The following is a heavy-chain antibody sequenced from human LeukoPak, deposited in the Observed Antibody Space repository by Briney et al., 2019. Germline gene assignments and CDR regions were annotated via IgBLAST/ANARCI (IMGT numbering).Heavy chain of an antibody. D-gene: IGHD2-2*01. Sequence: SLRLSCAASGFTFSSYAMSWVRQAPGKGLEWVSAISGSGGSTYYADSVKGRFTTSRDNSKNRLYLQMNSLRAEDTAVYYCAKDAPVNIVVVPAANSWGQGTLVTVSS. CDR2: ISGSGGST. J-gene: IGHJ4*02. V-gene: IGHV3-23*01. CDR3: AKDAPVNIVVVPAANS. CDR1: GFTFSSYA.